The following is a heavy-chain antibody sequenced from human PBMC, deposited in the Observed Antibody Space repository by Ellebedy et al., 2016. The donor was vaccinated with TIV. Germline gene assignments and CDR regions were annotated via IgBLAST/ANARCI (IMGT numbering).Heavy chain of an antibody. Sequence: GESLKISCAASGFTFSSYGMHWVRQAPGKGLEWVAVIWYDGSNKYYADSVKGRFTISRDNSKNTLYLQMNRLRAEDTAVYYCARHSGYDRGVFDYWGQGTLVTVSS. V-gene: IGHV3-33*08. CDR3: ARHSGYDRGVFDY. D-gene: IGHD5-12*01. J-gene: IGHJ4*02. CDR2: IWYDGSNK. CDR1: GFTFSSYG.